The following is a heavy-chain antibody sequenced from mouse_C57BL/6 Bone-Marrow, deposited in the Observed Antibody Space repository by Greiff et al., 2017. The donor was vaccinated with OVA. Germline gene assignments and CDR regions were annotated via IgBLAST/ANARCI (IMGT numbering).Heavy chain of an antibody. Sequence: VQLQQPGAELVKPGASVKLSCKASGYTFTSYWMQWVKQRPGQGLEWIGEIDPSDSYTNYNQKFKGKATLTVDTSSSTAYMQLSSLTSEDSAVYYCARSQLLWYFDVWGTGTTVTVSS. V-gene: IGHV1-50*01. CDR1: GYTFTSYW. J-gene: IGHJ1*03. CDR3: ARSQLLWYFDV. CDR2: IDPSDSYT. D-gene: IGHD1-1*01.